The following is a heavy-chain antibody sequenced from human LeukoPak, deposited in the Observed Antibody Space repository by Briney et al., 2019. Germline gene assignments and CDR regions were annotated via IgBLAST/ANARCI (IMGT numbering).Heavy chain of an antibody. V-gene: IGHV4-39*07. Sequence: PSETLSLTCTVSGGSISSGGYYWSWIRQPPGKGLEWIGEINHSGSTNYNPSLKSRVTISVDTSKNQFSLKLSSVTAADTAVYYCARGRGLYCSSTSCYNYYFDYWGQGTLVTVSS. D-gene: IGHD2-2*01. CDR2: INHSGST. CDR1: GGSISSGGYY. J-gene: IGHJ4*02. CDR3: ARGRGLYCSSTSCYNYYFDY.